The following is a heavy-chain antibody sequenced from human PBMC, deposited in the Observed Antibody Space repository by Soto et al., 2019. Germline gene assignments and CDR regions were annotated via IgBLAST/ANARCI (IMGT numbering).Heavy chain of an antibody. Sequence: PGGSLRLSCAASGFSFSDSAIHWIRQASGKGLEWVGRIRSKVNTYATIYDASLKGRFTISRDDSVNMVYLQMNSLKTEDTAVYYCTRRRDLTAMDPLDYWGQGTLVTVSS. D-gene: IGHD5-18*01. J-gene: IGHJ4*02. CDR3: TRRRDLTAMDPLDY. CDR2: IRSKVNTYAT. V-gene: IGHV3-73*01. CDR1: GFSFSDSA.